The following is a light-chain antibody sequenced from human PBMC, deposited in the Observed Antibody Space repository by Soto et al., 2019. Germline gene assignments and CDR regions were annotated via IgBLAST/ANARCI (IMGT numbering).Light chain of an antibody. Sequence: EIVLTHSPGTLSLSPCERATLSCSTSQTLSSSFLAWYQQTPGQAPRLLIYDTSTRAIDIPDRFSGSGSGTDFTLTISRLEPEDFAVYYCQQYGSSPITFGQGTRLEIK. CDR3: QQYGSSPIT. V-gene: IGKV3-20*01. CDR1: QTLSSSF. J-gene: IGKJ5*01. CDR2: DTS.